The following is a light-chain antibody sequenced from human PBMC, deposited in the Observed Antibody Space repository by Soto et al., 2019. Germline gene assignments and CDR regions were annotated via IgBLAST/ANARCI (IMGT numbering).Light chain of an antibody. CDR2: GAS. Sequence: EIVMPQSPATLSVSPGERATLSCRASQSVSSNLAWYQQKPGQAPSLVIYGASTRATGIPARFSGSGSGTEFTLTISSLQSEDFAVYYCQQYNNWPWTFGQGTKVDIK. CDR3: QQYNNWPWT. CDR1: QSVSSN. V-gene: IGKV3-15*01. J-gene: IGKJ1*01.